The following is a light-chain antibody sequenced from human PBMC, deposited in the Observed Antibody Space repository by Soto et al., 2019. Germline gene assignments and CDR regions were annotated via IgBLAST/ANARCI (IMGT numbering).Light chain of an antibody. J-gene: IGLJ1*01. CDR2: EVS. CDR1: NVDVGGYNY. CDR3: ASYTIKTTYV. Sequence: QSVLAQPASVSGSPGQSITISCTGTNVDVGGYNYVSWYQHHPGKAPKLLIFEVSNRPSGVSNRFSGSKSGNTASLTISGLQSEYESDYYCASYTIKTTYVFGSGTMVTVL. V-gene: IGLV2-14*01.